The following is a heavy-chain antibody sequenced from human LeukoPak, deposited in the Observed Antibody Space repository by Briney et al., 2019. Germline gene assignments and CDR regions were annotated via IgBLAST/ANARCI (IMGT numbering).Heavy chain of an antibody. CDR2: ISSSSTYI. CDR3: ARGISSGAFDI. D-gene: IGHD2/OR15-2a*01. CDR1: GFTCSSYR. J-gene: IGHJ3*02. Sequence: GGSLRLSCAASGFTCSSYRMNWVRQAPGKGLEWVSSISSSSTYIYYADSVKGRFTISRDNAKYSLYLQMNSLRAEDTAVYYCARGISSGAFDIWGQGTMVTVSS. V-gene: IGHV3-21*01.